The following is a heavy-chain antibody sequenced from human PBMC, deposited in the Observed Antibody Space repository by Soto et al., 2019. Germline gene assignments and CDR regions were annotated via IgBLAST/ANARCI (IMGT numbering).Heavy chain of an antibody. V-gene: IGHV5-51*01. CDR2: IYPGDSDT. Sequence: GHAVNLSRNGSGYRFTSYWIGWVRQMPGKGLEWMGIIYPGDSDTRYSPSFQGQVTISADKSISTAYLQWSSLKASDTAMYYCARVDYYDSSGYPYYGMDVWGQGTTVTVSS. CDR1: GYRFTSYW. J-gene: IGHJ6*02. CDR3: ARVDYYDSSGYPYYGMDV. D-gene: IGHD3-22*01.